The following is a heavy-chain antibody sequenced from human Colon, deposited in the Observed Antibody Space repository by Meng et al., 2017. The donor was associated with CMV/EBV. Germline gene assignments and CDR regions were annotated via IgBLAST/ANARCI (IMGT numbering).Heavy chain of an antibody. V-gene: IGHV3-23*01. CDR2: ISGSGYST. Sequence: GESLKISCAASGFTFINYAMSWVRQAPGKGLEWVSGISGSGYSTYSADSMKGRFTISRDNSKNTLYLQMNSLRADDTAIYYCAADTSAYWGQGTTVTVSS. CDR1: GFTFINYA. J-gene: IGHJ6*02. CDR3: AADTSAY.